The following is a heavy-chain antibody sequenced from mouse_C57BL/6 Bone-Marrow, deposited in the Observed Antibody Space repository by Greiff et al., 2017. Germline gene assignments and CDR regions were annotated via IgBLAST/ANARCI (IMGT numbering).Heavy chain of an antibody. D-gene: IGHD2-5*01. J-gene: IGHJ4*01. V-gene: IGHV7-1*01. CDR2: SRNKANDYTT. CDR3: ARDDSNGYAMDY. CDR1: GFTFSDFY. Sequence: DVMLVESGGGLVQSGRSLRLSCATSGFTFSDFYMEWVRQAPGKGLEWIAASRNKANDYTTEYSASVKGRFIVSRDTSQSILYLQMNALRAEDTAIYYCARDDSNGYAMDYWGQGTSVTVSS.